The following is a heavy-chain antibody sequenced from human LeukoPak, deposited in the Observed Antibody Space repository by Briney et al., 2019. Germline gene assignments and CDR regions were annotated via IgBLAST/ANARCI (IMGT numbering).Heavy chain of an antibody. D-gene: IGHD2-15*01. CDR2: IYDSGST. J-gene: IGHJ6*02. V-gene: IGHV4-59*01. CDR1: GGSITGYF. Sequence: PSETLSLTCTVSGGSITGYFWSWIRQPPGKGLDWIGFIYDSGSTNYNPSLNSRVTISVDTSKNQFSLKLSSVTAADTAVHYCARLMTPSYYYYYYGMDVWGQGTTVTVSS. CDR3: ARLMTPSYYYYYYGMDV.